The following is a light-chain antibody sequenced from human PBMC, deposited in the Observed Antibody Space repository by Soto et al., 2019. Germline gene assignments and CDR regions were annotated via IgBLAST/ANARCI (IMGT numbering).Light chain of an antibody. V-gene: IGKV3-15*01. Sequence: EIVMTQSPATLSVSPGEGATLSCRASQSVSNNLAWNQQKPVLALRLLIFGASTRATGIPATFSGSGSGTEFTLTISSLQPEDFAVYHCQQYNDWPLTFGGGTKVEIK. CDR2: GAS. CDR1: QSVSNN. CDR3: QQYNDWPLT. J-gene: IGKJ4*01.